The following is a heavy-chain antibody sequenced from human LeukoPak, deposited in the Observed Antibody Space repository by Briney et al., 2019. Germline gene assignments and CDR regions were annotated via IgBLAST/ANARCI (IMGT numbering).Heavy chain of an antibody. J-gene: IGHJ4*02. Sequence: GASVKVSCKASGYTFTDHYMHWVRQAPGQGLEWLGWIKPDSGGINYAQNFQGRVTMTRDTSISTAYMELSRLRSDDTAVYYCAREGSCYTTSCRFSDYWGQGTLVTVSS. V-gene: IGHV1-2*02. CDR1: GYTFTDHY. CDR3: AREGSCYTTSCRFSDY. D-gene: IGHD2/OR15-2a*01. CDR2: IKPDSGGI.